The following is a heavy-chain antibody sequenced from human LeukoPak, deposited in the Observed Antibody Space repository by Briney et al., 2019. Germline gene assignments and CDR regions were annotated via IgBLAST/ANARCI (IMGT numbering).Heavy chain of an antibody. CDR2: IRQDGDTK. J-gene: IGHJ4*02. CDR1: GFPFNAYW. D-gene: IGHD6-13*01. V-gene: IGHV3-7*03. CDR3: ARSLPYGTTWYGRSDF. Sequence: GGSLRLSCAASGFPFNAYWMTWVRQAPGKGLEWVTNIRQDGDTKYYVDSVKGRFTISRDNAMNSLYLQMNSLRAEDTAIYYCARSLPYGTTWYGRSDFWGQGTLVTVSS.